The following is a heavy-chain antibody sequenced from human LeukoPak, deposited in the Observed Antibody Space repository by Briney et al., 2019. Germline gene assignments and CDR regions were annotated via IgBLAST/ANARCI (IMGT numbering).Heavy chain of an antibody. CDR1: GFTFSSYG. V-gene: IGHV3-30*02. CDR3: AKDRRYSSGWYTPHPTNWFDP. CDR2: IRYDGSNK. Sequence: GGSLRLSCAASGFTFSSYGMHWVRQAPGKGLEWVAFIRYDGSNKYYADSVKGRFAISRDNSKNTLYLQMNSLSAEDTAVYYCAKDRRYSSGWYTPHPTNWFDPWGQGTLVTVSS. J-gene: IGHJ5*02. D-gene: IGHD6-19*01.